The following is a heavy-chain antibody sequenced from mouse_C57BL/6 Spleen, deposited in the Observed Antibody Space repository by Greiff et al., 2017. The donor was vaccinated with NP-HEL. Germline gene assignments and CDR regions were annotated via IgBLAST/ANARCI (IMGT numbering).Heavy chain of an antibody. CDR1: GYTFTDYY. CDR2: INPNNGGT. V-gene: IGHV1-26*01. J-gene: IGHJ4*01. CDR3: ARARITTVVMDY. D-gene: IGHD1-1*01. Sequence: EVQLQQSGPELVKPGASVKISCKASGYTFTDYYMNWVKQSHGKSLEWIGDINPNNGGTSYNQKFKGKATLTVDKSSSTAYMELRSLTSEDSAVYYCARARITTVVMDYWGQGTSVTVSS.